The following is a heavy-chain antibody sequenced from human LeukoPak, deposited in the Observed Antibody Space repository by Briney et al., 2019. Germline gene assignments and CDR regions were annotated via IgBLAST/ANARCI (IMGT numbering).Heavy chain of an antibody. CDR3: VAPYSSGWYDAFDI. CDR2: IYYSGST. D-gene: IGHD6-19*01. CDR1: GGSISSYY. Sequence: SETLSLTCTVSGGSISSYYWSWIRQPPGKGLEWIGYIYYSGSTNYNPSLKSRVTISVDTSKNQFSLRLSSVTAADTAVYYCVAPYSSGWYDAFDIWGQGTMVTVSS. V-gene: IGHV4-59*08. J-gene: IGHJ3*02.